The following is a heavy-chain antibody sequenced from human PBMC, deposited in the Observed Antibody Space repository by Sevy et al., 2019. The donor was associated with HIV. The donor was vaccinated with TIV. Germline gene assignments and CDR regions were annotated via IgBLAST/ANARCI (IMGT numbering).Heavy chain of an antibody. J-gene: IGHJ6*02. Sequence: ASVKVSCKASGYTFTSYAMNWVRQAPGQGLEWMGWINTNTGNPTYAQGFTGRFVFSLDTSVSTAYLQISSLKAEDTAVYYCARLDDYGSGSYYLGGQYYYYGMDVWGQGTTVTVSS. CDR3: ARLDDYGSGSYYLGGQYYYYGMDV. CDR1: GYTFTSYA. D-gene: IGHD3-10*01. CDR2: INTNTGNP. V-gene: IGHV7-4-1*02.